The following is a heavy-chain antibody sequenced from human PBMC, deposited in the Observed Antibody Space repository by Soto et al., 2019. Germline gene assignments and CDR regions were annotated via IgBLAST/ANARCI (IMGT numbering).Heavy chain of an antibody. D-gene: IGHD6-19*01. CDR2: ISYDGSNK. CDR1: GFTFSSYA. J-gene: IGHJ6*02. Sequence: QVQLVESGGGVVQPGRSLRLSCAASGFTFSSYAMHWVRQAPGKGLEWVAVISYDGSNKYYADSVKGRFTISRDNSKNTLYLQMNSLRAEDTAVYYCARDSSGWPMLGMDVWGQGTTVTVSS. V-gene: IGHV3-30-3*01. CDR3: ARDSSGWPMLGMDV.